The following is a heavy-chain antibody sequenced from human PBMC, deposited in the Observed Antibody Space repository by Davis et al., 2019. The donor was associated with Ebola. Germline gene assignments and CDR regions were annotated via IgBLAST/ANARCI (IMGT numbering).Heavy chain of an antibody. D-gene: IGHD4-11*01. Sequence: GESLKISCAASGFTFTNYWMHWVRQGPGKGLLWVSRVNGDGSRTDYADSVKGRFTISRDNAKKMLYLQMNSLRADDTAVYYCVRGNDYNTLEYWGQGTLATVSS. CDR1: GFTFTNYW. CDR3: VRGNDYNTLEY. J-gene: IGHJ4*02. V-gene: IGHV3-74*01. CDR2: VNGDGSRT.